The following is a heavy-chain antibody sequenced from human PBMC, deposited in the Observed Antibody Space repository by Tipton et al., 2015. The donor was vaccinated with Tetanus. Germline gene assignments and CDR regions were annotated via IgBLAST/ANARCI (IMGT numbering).Heavy chain of an antibody. CDR3: ARVATPSPSGYHYYYMDV. V-gene: IGHV4-31*03. CDR1: GGSISSGGYY. CDR2: IYYSGST. D-gene: IGHD5-12*01. J-gene: IGHJ6*03. Sequence: TLSLTCTVSGGSISSGGYYWSWIRQHPGKGLEWIGYIYYSGSTYYNPSLKSRDTISVDTSKNQFSLKLSSVTAADTAVYYCARVATPSPSGYHYYYMDVWGKGTTVTVSS.